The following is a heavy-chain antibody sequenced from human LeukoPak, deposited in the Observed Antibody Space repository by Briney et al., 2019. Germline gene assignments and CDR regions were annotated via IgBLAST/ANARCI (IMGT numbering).Heavy chain of an antibody. J-gene: IGHJ4*02. D-gene: IGHD2-15*01. Sequence: GGSLRLSCAASGFTFDDYGMSWVRQAPGKGLEWVSYISTGGNTRYYADSVRDRFTISRDNARNSLYLQMNSLRAEDTAVYYCARDPTPIASHLDYWGQGTLVSVSS. CDR2: ISTGGNTR. CDR3: ARDPTPIASHLDY. V-gene: IGHV3-48*03. CDR1: GFTFDDYG.